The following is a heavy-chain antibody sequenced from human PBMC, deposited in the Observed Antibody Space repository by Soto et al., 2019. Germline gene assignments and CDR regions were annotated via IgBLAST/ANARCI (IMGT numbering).Heavy chain of an antibody. Sequence: ASVKVSCKASGGTFSSYTISWVRQAPGQGLEWMGRIIPVRGIANYAQKFQGRVTITADKSTRTAYVELSSLRSEDTAVYYCARTPGIAVDGTYYYGMDVWGQGTTVTVSS. V-gene: IGHV1-69*02. CDR3: ARTPGIAVDGTYYYGMDV. CDR1: GGTFSSYT. J-gene: IGHJ6*02. CDR2: IIPVRGIA. D-gene: IGHD6-13*01.